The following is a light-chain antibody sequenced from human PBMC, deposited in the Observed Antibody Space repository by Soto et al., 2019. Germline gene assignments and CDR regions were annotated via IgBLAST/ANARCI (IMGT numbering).Light chain of an antibody. CDR3: QLYNSFPWT. V-gene: IGKV3-20*01. J-gene: IGKJ1*01. CDR2: GAS. CDR1: QSVTNSY. Sequence: EGVLTQSPGTLSLFPGERATLSCRASQSVTNSYLAWFQQKPGQAPRLLIYGASTRATGIPARFSGSGSGTEFTLTISSLQPDDFATYYCQLYNSFPWTFGLGTKVDI.